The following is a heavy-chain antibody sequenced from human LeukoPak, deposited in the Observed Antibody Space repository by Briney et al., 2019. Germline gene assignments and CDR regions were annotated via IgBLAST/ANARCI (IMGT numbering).Heavy chain of an antibody. CDR1: GGSISSGSYY. J-gene: IGHJ4*02. CDR2: IYNSGNT. V-gene: IGHV4-61*02. Sequence: SQTLSLTCTVSGGSISSGSYYWSWIRQPVGKGLESIGRIYNSGNTNYNPSLKSRVTISVDTSKNQFSLKLSSVTAADTAVYYCARGYDLWSGYLDYWGQGTLVTVSS. CDR3: ARGYDLWSGYLDY. D-gene: IGHD3-3*01.